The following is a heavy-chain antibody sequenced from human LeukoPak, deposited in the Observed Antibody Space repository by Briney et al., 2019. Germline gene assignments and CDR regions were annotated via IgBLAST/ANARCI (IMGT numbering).Heavy chain of an antibody. Sequence: GGSLRLSCAASGFTFSDYYMSWIRQAPGKGLEWVSYISSSGSTIYYADSVKGRFTISRDSAKNSLYLQMNSLRAEDTAVYYCARDIQLPTNYYYYYGMDVWGQGTTVTVSS. CDR2: ISSSGSTI. V-gene: IGHV3-11*01. J-gene: IGHJ6*02. CDR3: ARDIQLPTNYYYYYGMDV. D-gene: IGHD5-18*01. CDR1: GFTFSDYY.